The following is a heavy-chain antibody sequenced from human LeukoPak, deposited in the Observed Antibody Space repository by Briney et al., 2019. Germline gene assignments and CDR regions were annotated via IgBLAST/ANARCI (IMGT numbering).Heavy chain of an antibody. CDR1: GFTFSSYT. CDR2: ISGSSGST. CDR3: ARDQGENYDSSGYYPY. Sequence: PGGSLRLSCAASGFTFSSYTMNWVRQAPGKGLEWVSYISGSSGSTNYADSVMGRFTISRDNGKNSLYLQMNSLRAEDTAVYYCARDQGENYDSSGYYPYWGQGILVTVSS. J-gene: IGHJ4*02. D-gene: IGHD3-22*01. V-gene: IGHV3-48*04.